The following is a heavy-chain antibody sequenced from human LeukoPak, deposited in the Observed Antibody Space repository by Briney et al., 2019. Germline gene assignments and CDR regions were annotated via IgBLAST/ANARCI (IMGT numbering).Heavy chain of an antibody. CDR3: ARDSGSGHGDY. V-gene: IGHV1-2*02. D-gene: IGHD3-10*01. CDR1: GYTFTGYY. J-gene: IGHJ4*02. Sequence: ASVKVSCKASGYTFTGYYMHWVRQAPGQGLEWMGWINPNSGGTNYAQKFQGRVTMTRDTSIGTAYMEPSRLRSDDTAVYYCARDSGSGHGDYWGQGTLVTVSS. CDR2: INPNSGGT.